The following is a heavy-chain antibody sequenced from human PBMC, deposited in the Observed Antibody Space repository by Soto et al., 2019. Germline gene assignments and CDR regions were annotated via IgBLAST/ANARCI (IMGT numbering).Heavy chain of an antibody. V-gene: IGHV3-33*01. J-gene: IGHJ5*02. CDR3: ARDRSPYCTNGVCYEDWFDP. CDR1: GFTFSSYG. CDR2: IWYDGSNK. Sequence: QVQLVESGGGVVQPGRSLRLSCAASGFTFSSYGMHWVRQAPGKGLEWVAVIWYDGSNKYYADSVKGRFTNSRDNSKNTLYLQMNSRRAEDTDVYYCARDRSPYCTNGVCYEDWFDPWGQVTMYTVAT. D-gene: IGHD2-8*01.